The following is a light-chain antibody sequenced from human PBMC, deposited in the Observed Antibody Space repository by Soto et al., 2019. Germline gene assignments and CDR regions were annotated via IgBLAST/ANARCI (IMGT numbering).Light chain of an antibody. CDR1: SGHSSYA. V-gene: IGLV4-69*01. CDR3: QTWGTDIHVV. CDR2: LNSDGSH. J-gene: IGLJ2*01. Sequence: QSVLTQSPSASASLGASVKLTCTLSSGHSSYAIAWHQLQPDKGPRYLMKLNSDGSHSNGDGIPDRFSGSKSGAERYLTISSLQSEDEADYYCQTWGTDIHVVFGGGTKQPFL.